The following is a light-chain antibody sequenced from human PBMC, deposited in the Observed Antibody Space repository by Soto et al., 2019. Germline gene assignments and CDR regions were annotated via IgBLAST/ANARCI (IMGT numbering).Light chain of an antibody. J-gene: IGKJ4*01. Sequence: DIQMTQSPSSLSASVGDRVSITCRAGQAISTWLAWYQQKPGKAPKLLIYAASNLQSGVPSRFSGSGSGTDFTVTISSLQPEDYATYYCLQTHSFPLTFGGGTKVDNK. CDR1: QAISTW. V-gene: IGKV1-12*01. CDR2: AAS. CDR3: LQTHSFPLT.